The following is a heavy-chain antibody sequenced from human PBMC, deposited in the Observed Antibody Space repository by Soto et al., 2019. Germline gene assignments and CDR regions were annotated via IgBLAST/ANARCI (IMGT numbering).Heavy chain of an antibody. V-gene: IGHV1-46*01. CDR1: GYTLTSYY. J-gene: IGHJ6*02. Sequence: GASVKVSCKASGYTLTSYYMHWVRQAPGQGLEWMGIINPSGGSTSYAQKFQGRVTMTRDTSTSTVYMELSSLRSEDTAVYYCARDPGSGSYYYYGMDVWGQGTTVTVSS. D-gene: IGHD1-26*01. CDR3: ARDPGSGSYYYYGMDV. CDR2: INPSGGST.